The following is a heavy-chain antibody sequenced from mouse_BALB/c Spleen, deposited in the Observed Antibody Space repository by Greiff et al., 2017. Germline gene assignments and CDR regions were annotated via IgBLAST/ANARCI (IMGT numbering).Heavy chain of an antibody. Sequence: EVQLQESGPELVKPGASMKISCKASGYSFTGYTMNWVKQSHGKNLEWIGLINPYNGGTSYNQKFKGKATLTVDKSSSTAYMELLSLTSEDSAVYYCARDRGNPYYYAMDYWGQGTSVTVSS. CDR2: INPYNGGT. CDR3: ARDRGNPYYYAMDY. J-gene: IGHJ4*01. V-gene: IGHV1-18*01. CDR1: GYSFTGYT. D-gene: IGHD2-1*01.